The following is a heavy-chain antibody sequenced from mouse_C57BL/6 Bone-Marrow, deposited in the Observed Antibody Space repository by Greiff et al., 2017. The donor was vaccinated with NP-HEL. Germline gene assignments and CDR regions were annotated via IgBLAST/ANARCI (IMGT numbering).Heavy chain of an antibody. CDR2: IDPSDSYT. CDR1: GYTFTSYW. J-gene: IGHJ1*03. V-gene: IGHV1-50*01. CDR3: AREEVVAAYWDFDV. D-gene: IGHD1-1*01. Sequence: QVQLQQSGAELVKPGASVKLSCKASGYTFTSYWMQWVKQRPGQGLEWIGEIDPSDSYTNYNQKFKGKATLTVDTSSSTAYMQLSSLTSEDSAVYYCAREEVVAAYWDFDVWGTGTTVTVSS.